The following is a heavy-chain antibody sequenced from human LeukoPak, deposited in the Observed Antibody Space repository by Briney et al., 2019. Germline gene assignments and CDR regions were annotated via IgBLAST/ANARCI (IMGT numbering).Heavy chain of an antibody. D-gene: IGHD5-18*01. CDR1: GFTFSSHA. CDR2: ITGSGGSI. J-gene: IGHJ4*02. V-gene: IGHV3-23*01. CDR3: AKFPLWPLRFFDS. Sequence: GGSLRLSCAASGFTFSSHAVNWVRQAPGKGLEWVSTITGSGGSIDYADSVKGRFTISRDNSKNTLYLQMNSLRAEDTAIYYCAKFPLWPLRFFDSWGQGILVIVSS.